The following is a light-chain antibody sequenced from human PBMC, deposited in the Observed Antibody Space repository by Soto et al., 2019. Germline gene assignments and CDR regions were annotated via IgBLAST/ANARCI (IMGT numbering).Light chain of an antibody. Sequence: EIQMTQSPSTLSASAGERATISCRASESIDSWLAWYQQKPGKAPKLLIFAASTLVRGIPSRFSGRGSGKEFTLTISSLQADDYATFYCQQYHTDWTFGQGTKVDIK. CDR2: AAS. CDR1: ESIDSW. V-gene: IGKV1-5*01. J-gene: IGKJ1*01. CDR3: QQYHTDWT.